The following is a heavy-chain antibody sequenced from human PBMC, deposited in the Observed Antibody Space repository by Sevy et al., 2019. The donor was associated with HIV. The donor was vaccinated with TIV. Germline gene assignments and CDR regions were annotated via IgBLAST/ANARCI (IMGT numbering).Heavy chain of an antibody. Sequence: SETLSLTCTVSGGSISSGDYYWSWIRQPPGKGLEWIGYIYYSGSTYYNLSLKSRVTISVDTSKNQFSLKLSSVTAADTAVYYCASMTYYYGSGSYPIDYWGQGTLVTVSS. J-gene: IGHJ4*02. CDR3: ASMTYYYGSGSYPIDY. V-gene: IGHV4-30-4*01. CDR1: GGSISSGDYY. CDR2: IYYSGST. D-gene: IGHD3-10*01.